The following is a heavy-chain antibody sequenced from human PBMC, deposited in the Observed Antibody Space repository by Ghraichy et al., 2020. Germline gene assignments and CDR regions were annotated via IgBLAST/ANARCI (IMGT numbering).Heavy chain of an antibody. CDR1: GFTFSDHT. J-gene: IGHJ3*02. V-gene: IGHV3-21*01. Sequence: GGSLRLSCAASGFTFSDHTMNWVRQAPGKRLEWVSAIGARNSYIFYADSVQGRFTISRDDTRNSLYLQMNNLRADDTAMYFCARGVNHAFDIWGQGTMVTVSS. CDR3: ARGVNHAFDI. CDR2: IGARNSYI.